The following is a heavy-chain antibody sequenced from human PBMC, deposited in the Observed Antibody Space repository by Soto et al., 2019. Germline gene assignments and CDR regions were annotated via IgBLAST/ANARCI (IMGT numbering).Heavy chain of an antibody. Sequence: SETLSLTCTVSGVSIHNTHSFCAWIRQPPGKGLQFIASVYHNGGAHYNSSLKSRVTISVDTANNQVSLRMRSLTAADTAFYYCGRVVEGATRHTDPDSWGQGILVTVSS. D-gene: IGHD2-21*01. CDR2: VYHNGGA. V-gene: IGHV4-39*01. CDR3: GRVVEGATRHTDPDS. CDR1: GVSIHNTHSF. J-gene: IGHJ5*01.